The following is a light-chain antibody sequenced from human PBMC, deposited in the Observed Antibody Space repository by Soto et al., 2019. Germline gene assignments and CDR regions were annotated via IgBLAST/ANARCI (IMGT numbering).Light chain of an antibody. CDR3: TSWPTSTTTI. J-gene: IGLJ2*01. Sequence: QSALTQPASVSGSPGQSITISCTGTSSDIGAYNFVSWYQQHPGKAPKLMLYDVNIRPSGVSNRFSGSKSGNTASLTISGLQAEDEADYYCTSWPTSTTTIFGGGTKLTVL. CDR2: DVN. V-gene: IGLV2-14*03. CDR1: SSDIGAYNF.